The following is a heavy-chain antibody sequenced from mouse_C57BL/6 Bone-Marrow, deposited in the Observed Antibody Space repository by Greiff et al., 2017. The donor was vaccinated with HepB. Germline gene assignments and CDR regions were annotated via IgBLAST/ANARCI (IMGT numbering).Heavy chain of an antibody. CDR1: GFTFNTYA. CDR3: VRDPSYDGYYDYYAMDY. CDR2: IRSKSSNYAT. Sequence: DVMLVESGGGLVQPKGSLKLSCAASGFTFNTYAMHWVRQAPGKGLEWVARIRSKSSNYATYYADSVKDRFTISRDDSQSMLYLQMNNLKTEDTAMYYCVRDPSYDGYYDYYAMDYWGQGTSVTVSS. D-gene: IGHD2-3*01. J-gene: IGHJ4*01. V-gene: IGHV10-3*01.